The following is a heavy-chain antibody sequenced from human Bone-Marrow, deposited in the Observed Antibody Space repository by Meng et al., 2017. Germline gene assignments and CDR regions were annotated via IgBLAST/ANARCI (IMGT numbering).Heavy chain of an antibody. CDR2: IWYDGSNK. D-gene: IGHD4-17*01. J-gene: IGHJ5*02. Sequence: GESLKISCAASGFTFSSYGMHWVRQAPGKGLEWVAVIWYDGSNKYYADSVKGRFTISRDNSKNTLYLQMNSLRAEDTAVYYCARGLIEYGDCVCSWFDPWGQGTLVTVSS. CDR1: GFTFSSYG. V-gene: IGHV3-33*01. CDR3: ARGLIEYGDCVCSWFDP.